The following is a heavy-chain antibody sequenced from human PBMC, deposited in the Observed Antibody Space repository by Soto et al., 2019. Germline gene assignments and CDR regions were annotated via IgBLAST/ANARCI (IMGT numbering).Heavy chain of an antibody. CDR3: ARAHISSEISMPQTFHH. D-gene: IGHD2-2*01. J-gene: IGHJ1*01. CDR1: GFIFSNYD. CDR2: MRCDGSNK. V-gene: IGHV3-33*08. Sequence: QVQLVESGGGVVQPGRSLRLSCEASGFIFSNYDMYWVRQGPGKGLEWVALMRCDGSNKYYVDSVKGRCTISRDNSKNMRFLQMDSLRAEDTAVYYCARAHISSEISMPQTFHHWGPVTLGTVSS.